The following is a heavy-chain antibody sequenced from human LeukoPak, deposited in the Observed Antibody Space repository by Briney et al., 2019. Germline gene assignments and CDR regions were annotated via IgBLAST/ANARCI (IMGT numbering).Heavy chain of an antibody. CDR2: IYYSGGT. J-gene: IGHJ4*02. CDR3: ARGPIVPAAPEI. Sequence: SQTLSLTCTVSGGSISSGGYYWSWIRQHPGKGLEWIGYIYYSGGTYYNPSLKSRVTISVDTSKNQFSLKLSSVTAADTAVYYCARGPIVPAAPEIWGQGTLVTVSS. V-gene: IGHV4-31*03. D-gene: IGHD2-2*01. CDR1: GGSISSGGYY.